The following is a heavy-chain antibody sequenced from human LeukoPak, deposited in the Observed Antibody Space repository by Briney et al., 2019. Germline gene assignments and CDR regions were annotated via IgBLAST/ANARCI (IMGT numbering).Heavy chain of an antibody. CDR2: IYYSGST. J-gene: IGHJ4*02. CDR3: ARVSMGIDYFDY. D-gene: IGHD3-10*01. V-gene: IGHV4-59*01. CDR1: GGSISSYY. Sequence: SETLSLTCTVSGGSISSYYWSWIRQPPGKGLEWTGYIYYSGSTNYNPSLKSRVTISVDTSKNQFSLKLSSVTAADTAVYYCARVSMGIDYFDYWGQGTLVTVSS.